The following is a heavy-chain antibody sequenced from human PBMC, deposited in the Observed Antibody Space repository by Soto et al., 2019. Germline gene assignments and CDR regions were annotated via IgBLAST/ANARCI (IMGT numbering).Heavy chain of an antibody. CDR1: GFNFDDYS. D-gene: IGHD1-20*01. J-gene: IGHJ4*02. CDR3: AKVSNQNSWNDRLDS. Sequence: PGGSLRLSCAASGFNFDDYSMHWVRQAPGKGLEWVSLINWDGSNTYYADSVKGRFTISRDNSRNSVYLEMNSLRTEDTALYLCAKVSNQNSWNDRLDSWGKGNLVTVSS. CDR2: INWDGSNT. V-gene: IGHV3-43*01.